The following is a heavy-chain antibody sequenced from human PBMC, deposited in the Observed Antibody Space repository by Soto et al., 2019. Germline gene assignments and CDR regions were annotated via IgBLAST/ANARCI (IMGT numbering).Heavy chain of an antibody. CDR1: GFTFSSYW. J-gene: IGHJ2*01. CDR2: IKQDGNEE. V-gene: IGHV3-7*01. D-gene: IGHD5-12*01. CDR3: ASWGFIVATNWYFDL. Sequence: AQLVETGGGLVQPGGSLRLSCAASGFTFSSYWMSWVRQAPGKGLEWVANIKQDGNEESYVDSVKGRFTISRDNTKTSLFLQMNSLRAEETAVYYCASWGFIVATNWYFDLWGRGTLFTVSS.